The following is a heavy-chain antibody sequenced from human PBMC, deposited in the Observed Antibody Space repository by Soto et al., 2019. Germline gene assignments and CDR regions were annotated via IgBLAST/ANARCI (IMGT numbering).Heavy chain of an antibody. CDR3: ARGGVVVVAASNWALDY. V-gene: IGHV4-34*01. Sequence: SETLSLTCAVYGGSFSGYYWSWIRQPPGKGLEWIGEINHSGSTNYNPSLKSRVTISVDTSKNQFSLKLSSVTAADTAVYYCARGGVVVVAASNWALDYWGQGTLVTVSS. J-gene: IGHJ4*02. CDR2: INHSGST. D-gene: IGHD2-15*01. CDR1: GGSFSGYY.